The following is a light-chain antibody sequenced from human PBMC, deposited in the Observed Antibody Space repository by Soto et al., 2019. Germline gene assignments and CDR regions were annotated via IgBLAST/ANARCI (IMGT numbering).Light chain of an antibody. CDR1: QSISSW. CDR3: QQYNSYPWT. Sequence: DIQMTQSPSTLSASVGDRVTITCRASQSISSWLAWYQQKPGKAPKLLIYDASILAIGVRTRFGGSGSGTEFTLTVSSLQPDDFAPYYCQQYNSYPWTFGQGTKVEVK. J-gene: IGKJ1*01. V-gene: IGKV1-5*01. CDR2: DAS.